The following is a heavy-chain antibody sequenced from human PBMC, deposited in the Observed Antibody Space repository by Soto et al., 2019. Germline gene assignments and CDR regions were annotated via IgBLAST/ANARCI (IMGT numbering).Heavy chain of an antibody. CDR2: IGTAGDT. Sequence: GSLSLSCSAPGFTFSSYDMHWVRQGPGKGLEWVSAIGTAGDTNYAGSVKGRFTISRENAKNSLYLQMNSLRAGDTAIYFCARAIGPTLFDYWGQGTLVTVSS. D-gene: IGHD3-22*01. CDR3: ARAIGPTLFDY. V-gene: IGHV3-13*04. CDR1: GFTFSSYD. J-gene: IGHJ4*02.